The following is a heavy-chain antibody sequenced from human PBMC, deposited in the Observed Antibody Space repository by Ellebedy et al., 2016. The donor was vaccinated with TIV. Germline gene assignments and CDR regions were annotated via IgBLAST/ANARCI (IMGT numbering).Heavy chain of an antibody. V-gene: IGHV3-48*02. CDR2: ISSSSSTI. D-gene: IGHD3-9*01. CDR1: GFTFSSYS. J-gene: IGHJ5*02. CDR3: ARGRYYDILTGYFGELPNWFDP. Sequence: PGGSLRLSCAASGFTFSSYSMNWVRQAPGKGLEWVSYISSSSSTIYYADSVKGRFTISRDNAKNSLYLQMNSLRDEDTAVYYCARGRYYDILTGYFGELPNWFDPWGQGTLVTVSS.